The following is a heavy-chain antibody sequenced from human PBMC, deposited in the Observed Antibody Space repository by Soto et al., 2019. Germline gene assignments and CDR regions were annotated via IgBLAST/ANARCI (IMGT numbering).Heavy chain of an antibody. CDR2: ISSTADGT. Sequence: EVQLLESGGGLVQPGGSLRLSCAASGFTFSNYTMGWVRQAPGKGLEWVSTISSTADGTDYADSVKGRFTISRDNSTNTLYLQMNSLRAADTAVYYCAQAISRERQRDYWGQGSLVIVSS. D-gene: IGHD1-26*01. CDR1: GFTFSNYT. CDR3: AQAISRERQRDY. V-gene: IGHV3-23*01. J-gene: IGHJ4*02.